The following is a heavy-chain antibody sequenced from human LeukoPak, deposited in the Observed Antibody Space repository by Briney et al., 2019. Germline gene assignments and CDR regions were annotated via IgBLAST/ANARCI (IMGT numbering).Heavy chain of an antibody. CDR3: ARRLEMAPMVSWFDL. V-gene: IGHV5-51*01. Sequence: GESLQTSCKGSGYSITSYWSGWVRQMPGKGLEWMGIIYPGDSETSDSSSFDGHVTISAQQTISTAYLQCSRLKASATAIYYCARRLEMAPMVSWFDLWRQGTLVTVPS. CDR2: IYPGDSET. D-gene: IGHD5-24*01. CDR1: GYSITSYW. J-gene: IGHJ5*02.